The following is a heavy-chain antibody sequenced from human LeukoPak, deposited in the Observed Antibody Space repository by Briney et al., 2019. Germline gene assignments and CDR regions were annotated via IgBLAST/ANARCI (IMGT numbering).Heavy chain of an antibody. CDR1: GFTFSSYS. V-gene: IGHV3-21*01. J-gene: IGHJ4*02. CDR3: ARIHIAVAGITDY. Sequence: GGSLRLSRAASGFTFSSYSMNWVRQAPGKGLEWVSSISSTSTYIYYADSVKGRFTISRDNAKNSLYLQMSSLRAEDTAVYYCARIHIAVAGITDYWGQGTLVTVSS. D-gene: IGHD6-19*01. CDR2: ISSTSTYI.